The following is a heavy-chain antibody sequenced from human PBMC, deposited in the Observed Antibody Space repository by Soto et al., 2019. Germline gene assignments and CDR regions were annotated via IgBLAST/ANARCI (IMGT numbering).Heavy chain of an antibody. D-gene: IGHD5-12*01. Sequence: QVQLQESGPGLVKPSETLSLTCTVSGGSISSYYWSWIRQPPGKGLEWIGYMYYSGSTNYNPALXRXVXIXXDTSKNQFSLELSSVTAADTAVDYCARGGYPSLDYWGQGTLVSVSS. CDR3: ARGGYPSLDY. V-gene: IGHV4-59*01. J-gene: IGHJ4*02. CDR2: MYYSGST. CDR1: GGSISSYY.